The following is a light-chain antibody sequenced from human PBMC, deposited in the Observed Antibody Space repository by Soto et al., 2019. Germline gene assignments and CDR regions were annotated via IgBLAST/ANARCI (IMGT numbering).Light chain of an antibody. V-gene: IGKV4-1*01. CDR1: QSVLYSSNNKNY. J-gene: IGKJ1*01. Sequence: DIVMTQSPDSLAVSLGERATINCKSSQSVLYSSNNKNYLAWYQQKPGQPPKLLIYWASTRESGVPDRFSGSGFGTDFTLTITSLQAEDVAVYYGQEYYSTPRTFGQRTKVEIK. CDR2: WAS. CDR3: QEYYSTPRT.